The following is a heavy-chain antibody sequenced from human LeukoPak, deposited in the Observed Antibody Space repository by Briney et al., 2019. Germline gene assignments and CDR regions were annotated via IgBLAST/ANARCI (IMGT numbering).Heavy chain of an antibody. Sequence: GGSLRLSXTASGFTFSGYWMTWVRQAPGKGLEWVANIKQDGSEKHYVDSVRGRFTISRENAKNSLYLQMNSLRAEDTAVYYCARDFYYYIDVWGKGTTVTVSS. CDR3: ARDFYYYIDV. CDR1: GFTFSGYW. CDR2: IKQDGSEK. J-gene: IGHJ6*03. V-gene: IGHV3-7*01.